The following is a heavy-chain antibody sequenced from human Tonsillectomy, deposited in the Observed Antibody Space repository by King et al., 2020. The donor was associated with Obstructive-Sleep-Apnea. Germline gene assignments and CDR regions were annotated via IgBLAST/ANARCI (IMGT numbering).Heavy chain of an antibody. CDR2: IFPADSDT. CDR3: ARQQSYYYGMDV. CDR1: GYSFTSYW. V-gene: IGHV5-51*01. D-gene: IGHD6-19*01. J-gene: IGHJ6*02. Sequence: QLVQSGTEVKKPGESLTISCKDSGYSFTSYWIGWVRQMPGKGLEWMGIIFPADSDTRYNPSFQGRVTISADQSISTAYLQWSSLKASDTAMYYCARQQSYYYGMDVWGQGTTVTVSS.